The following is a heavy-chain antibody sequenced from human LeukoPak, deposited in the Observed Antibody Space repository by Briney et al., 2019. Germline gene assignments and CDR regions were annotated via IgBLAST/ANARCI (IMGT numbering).Heavy chain of an antibody. V-gene: IGHV3-23*01. CDR2: ISGSGSST. CDR1: GFTFSSYA. J-gene: IGHJ4*02. Sequence: PGGSLRLSCAASGFTFSSYAMSWVRQAPGKGPEWVSTISGSGSSTYYADSVKGRFTISRDDSKNSLYLQMNSLRVEDTAVYYCAKDIRYSSWGQGTLVTVSS. CDR3: AKDIRYSS. D-gene: IGHD3-9*01.